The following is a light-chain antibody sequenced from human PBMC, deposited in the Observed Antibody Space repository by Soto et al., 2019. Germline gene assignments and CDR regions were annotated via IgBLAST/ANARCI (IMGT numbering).Light chain of an antibody. CDR3: QQYGGSPPYT. CDR2: GAS. J-gene: IGKJ2*01. Sequence: EIVLTQSPGTLSLSPGERATLSCRASQSVSSSYLAWYQQKPGQAPRLLIYGASSRATDIPERFSSSGSGTDFTLSISRLEPEDFAVYYCQQYGGSPPYTFGQGTKLEIK. CDR1: QSVSSSY. V-gene: IGKV3-20*01.